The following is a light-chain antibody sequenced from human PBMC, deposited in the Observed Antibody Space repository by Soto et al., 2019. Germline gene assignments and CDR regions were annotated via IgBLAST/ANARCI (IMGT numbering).Light chain of an antibody. Sequence: EIVMTQSPASLPVSPGRRSTLTCTSSQSVRSNLAWYQQKPGQAPRLLIYGASTRATGVPARFSGSGSGTEFTLTINSLQSEDFALYYCQEYDNWPLWTFGQGTKVDI. CDR1: QSVRSN. J-gene: IGKJ1*01. CDR2: GAS. V-gene: IGKV3-15*01. CDR3: QEYDNWPLWT.